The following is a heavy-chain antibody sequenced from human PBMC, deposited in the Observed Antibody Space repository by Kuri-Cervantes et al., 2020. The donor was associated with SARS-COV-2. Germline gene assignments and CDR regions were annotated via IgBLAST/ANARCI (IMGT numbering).Heavy chain of an antibody. CDR1: GFTFSSYG. Sequence: GGSLRLSCAAAGFTFSSYGMHWVCQAPGKGLEWVAFIRYDGSNKYYADSVKGRFTISRDNSKNKLYLQMNSLRAEDTAVYYCARFPTHLTMIVFGAFDIWGQGTMVTV. V-gene: IGHV3-30*02. J-gene: IGHJ3*02. D-gene: IGHD3-22*01. CDR2: IRYDGSNK. CDR3: ARFPTHLTMIVFGAFDI.